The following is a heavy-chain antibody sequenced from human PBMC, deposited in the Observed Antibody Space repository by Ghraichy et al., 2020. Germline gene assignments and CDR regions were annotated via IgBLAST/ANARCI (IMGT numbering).Heavy chain of an antibody. CDR1: GGSISSSSYY. CDR2: IYYSGST. CDR3: AMVAAYGSGSHRIDY. J-gene: IGHJ4*02. Sequence: SQTLSLTCTVSGGSISSSSYYWGWIRQPPGKGLEWIGSIYYSGSTYYNPSLKSRVTISVDTSKNQFSLKLSSVTAADTAVYYCAMVAAYGSGSHRIDYWGQGTLVTVSS. D-gene: IGHD3-10*01. V-gene: IGHV4-39*01.